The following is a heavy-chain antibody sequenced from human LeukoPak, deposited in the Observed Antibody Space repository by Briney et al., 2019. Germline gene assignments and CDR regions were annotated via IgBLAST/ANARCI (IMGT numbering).Heavy chain of an antibody. J-gene: IGHJ1*01. Sequence: GASVKVSCKASGYTFTGYYMHWVRQAPGQGLEWMGWINPNSGGTNYAQKFQGRVTMTRDTSISTAYMELSRLRSDDTAVYYCARDPSIAARQTKNRVYFQHWGQGTLVTVSS. V-gene: IGHV1-2*02. CDR1: GYTFTGYY. D-gene: IGHD6-6*01. CDR2: INPNSGGT. CDR3: ARDPSIAARQTKNRVYFQH.